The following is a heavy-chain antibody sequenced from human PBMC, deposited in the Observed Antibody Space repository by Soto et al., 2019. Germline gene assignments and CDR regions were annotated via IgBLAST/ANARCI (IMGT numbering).Heavy chain of an antibody. CDR3: ARNMDYYYGPGSGNGHGV. Sequence: QVQLVQSGAEVKEPGDSVRVSCEASGYTFTAYYIHWVRQAPGQGLEWMGWINPKFGDTTYAQDFQGRLTLTRDMSISTAYMDLSRLTFDDTAIYYCARNMDYYYGPGSGNGHGVWGQGTTVNVFS. J-gene: IGHJ6*02. D-gene: IGHD3-10*01. V-gene: IGHV1-2*02. CDR1: GYTFTAYY. CDR2: INPKFGDT.